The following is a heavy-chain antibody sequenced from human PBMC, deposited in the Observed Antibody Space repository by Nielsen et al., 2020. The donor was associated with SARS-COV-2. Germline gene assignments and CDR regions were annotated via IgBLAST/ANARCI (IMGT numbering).Heavy chain of an antibody. V-gene: IGHV3-9*01. CDR1: GFTFDDYA. Sequence: SLKISCAASGFTFDDYAMHWVRQAPGKGLEWVSGISWNSGSIGYADSVKGRFTISRDNAKNSLYLQMNSLRAEGTALYYCAKVGGAAAGTDAFDIWGQGTMVTVSS. CDR2: ISWNSGSI. D-gene: IGHD6-13*01. CDR3: AKVGGAAAGTDAFDI. J-gene: IGHJ3*02.